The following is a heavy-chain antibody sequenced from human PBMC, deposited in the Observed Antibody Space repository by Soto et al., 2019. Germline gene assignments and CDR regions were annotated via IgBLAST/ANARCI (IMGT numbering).Heavy chain of an antibody. D-gene: IGHD4-17*01. V-gene: IGHV3-23*01. Sequence: GGSLRLSCAASGFTFSSYAMSWVRQAPGKGLEWVSAISGSGGSTYYADSVKGRFTISRDNSKNTLYLQMNSLRAEDTAVYYCAKDWWRSMTTVTTGEDYWGKGTLVTVAS. CDR2: ISGSGGST. J-gene: IGHJ4*02. CDR1: GFTFSSYA. CDR3: AKDWWRSMTTVTTGEDY.